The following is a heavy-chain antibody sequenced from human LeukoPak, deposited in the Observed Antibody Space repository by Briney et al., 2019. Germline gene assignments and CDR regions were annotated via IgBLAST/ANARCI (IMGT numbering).Heavy chain of an antibody. CDR1: GFTFSSFG. Sequence: GGSLRLSCAASGFTFSSFGMSWVRQAPGKGLEWVSYISSSGSTIYYADSVKGRFTISRDNAKNSLYLQMNSLRAEDTAVYYCAELGITMIGGVWGKGTTVTVSS. CDR3: AELGITMIGGV. D-gene: IGHD3-10*02. V-gene: IGHV3-48*04. CDR2: ISSSGSTI. J-gene: IGHJ6*04.